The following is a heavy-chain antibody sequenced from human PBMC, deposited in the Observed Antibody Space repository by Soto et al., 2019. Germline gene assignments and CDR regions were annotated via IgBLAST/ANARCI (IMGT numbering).Heavy chain of an antibody. CDR3: ARGGGSLNY. V-gene: IGHV3-21*02. D-gene: IGHD2-15*01. J-gene: IGHJ4*02. Sequence: DVQLVESGGGLVKPGGSLRLSCEVSGFCFSISAMNWVRQAPGKGLEWVSSINSGSTSVRYADSVKGRFTISRDNANNSLSLHMNSLRVEDTAVYYCARGGGSLNYWGQGTLVTVSS. CDR2: INSGSTSV. CDR1: GFCFSISA.